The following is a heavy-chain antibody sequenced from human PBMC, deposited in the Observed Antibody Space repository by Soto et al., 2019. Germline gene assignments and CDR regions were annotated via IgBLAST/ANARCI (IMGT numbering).Heavy chain of an antibody. J-gene: IGHJ4*02. CDR3: AREGHYYFDY. CDR1: GFTFSSYA. V-gene: IGHV3-30-3*01. CDR2: ISYDGSNK. Sequence: GGSLRLSCAASGFTFSSYAMHWVRQAPGKGLEWVAVISYDGSNKYYADSVKGRFTISRDNSKNTLYLQMNSLRAEDTAVYYCAREGHYYFDYWGQGTLVTVSS.